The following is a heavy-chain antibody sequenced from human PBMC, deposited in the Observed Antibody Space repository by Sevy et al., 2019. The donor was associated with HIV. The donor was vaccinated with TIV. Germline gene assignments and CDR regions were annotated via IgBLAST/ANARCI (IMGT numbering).Heavy chain of an antibody. CDR3: TIPIGYCSGGSCSSPYYYYYGMDV. CDR2: IRSKANSYAT. D-gene: IGHD2-15*01. Sequence: GESLKISCAASGFTFSGSAMHWVRQASGKGLEWVGRIRSKANSYATAYAASVKGRFTISRDDSKNTAYLQMNSLKTEDTAVYYCTIPIGYCSGGSCSSPYYYYYGMDVWGQGTTVTVSS. V-gene: IGHV3-73*01. J-gene: IGHJ6*02. CDR1: GFTFSGSA.